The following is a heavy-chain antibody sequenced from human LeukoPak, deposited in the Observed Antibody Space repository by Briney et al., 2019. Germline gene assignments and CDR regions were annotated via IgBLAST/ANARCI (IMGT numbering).Heavy chain of an antibody. CDR2: ISSSSSYI. J-gene: IGHJ5*02. CDR1: GFTFCSYT. D-gene: IGHD2/OR15-2a*01. Sequence: GGSLRLSCAASGFTFCSYTINWVRQAPGQGLEWVSSISSSSSYIYYADSMKGRFTISRDNGKNSLYLQMNSLRAEDTAVYYCARDLSFKVFDPWGQGTLVTVSS. CDR3: ARDLSFKVFDP. V-gene: IGHV3-21*01.